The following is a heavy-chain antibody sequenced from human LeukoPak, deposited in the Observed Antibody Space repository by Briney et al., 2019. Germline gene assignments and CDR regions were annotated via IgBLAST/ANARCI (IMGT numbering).Heavy chain of an antibody. D-gene: IGHD6-25*01. J-gene: IGHJ4*02. CDR3: ASGVDSSGNDY. CDR2: ISTSSRTI. Sequence: PGGSLRLSCAGSGFTFSSYDMNWVRQAPGKGLEWLAYISTSSRTIYYADSVKGRFTISRDNAKNSLYLQMNTLRAEDTAVYYCASGVDSSGNDYWGQGTLVTVSS. V-gene: IGHV3-48*01. CDR1: GFTFSSYD.